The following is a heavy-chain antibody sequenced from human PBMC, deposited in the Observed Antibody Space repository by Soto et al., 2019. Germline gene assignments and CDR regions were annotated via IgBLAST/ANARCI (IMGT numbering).Heavy chain of an antibody. Sequence: QITLKESGPMLVKTTQTLTLTCTFSGFSLSSSGVSVGWIRQPPGKALEWLAHIYWDDDKRYSPSLKNRLIITTDTSKNQVILTMTDMDPVDTATFYCTHSRRYSAFDFWGQGAMVAVSS. CDR1: GFSLSSSGVS. J-gene: IGHJ3*01. CDR2: IYWDDDK. D-gene: IGHD2-15*01. V-gene: IGHV2-5*02. CDR3: THSRRYSAFDF.